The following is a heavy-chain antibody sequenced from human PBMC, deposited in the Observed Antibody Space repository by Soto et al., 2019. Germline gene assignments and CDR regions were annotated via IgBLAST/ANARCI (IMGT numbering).Heavy chain of an antibody. V-gene: IGHV1-69*13. D-gene: IGHD2-2*02. J-gene: IGHJ5*02. CDR2: ITPIFGTA. CDR1: GGTFSSYA. CDR3: ARGIVVVPAAIPVDTWFDP. Sequence: ASVKVSCKASGGTFSSYAISWVRQAPGQGLEWMGGITPIFGTANYAQKFQGRVTITAGESTSTAYMELSSLRSEDTAVYYCARGIVVVPAAIPVDTWFDPWGQGTLVTVSS.